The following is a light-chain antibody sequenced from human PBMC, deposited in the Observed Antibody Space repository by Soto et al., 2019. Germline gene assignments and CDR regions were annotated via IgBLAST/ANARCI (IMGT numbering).Light chain of an antibody. V-gene: IGLV2-23*02. Sequence: QSALTQPASVSGSPGQSITISCTGTSSDVGSYNLVSWYQQHPGKAPKLMIYEVSKRPSGVSNRFSGSKSGNTASLTISGLQAEDEADYYCCSYAGSSSIDVVFGGGTKVTVL. CDR1: SSDVGSYNL. CDR2: EVS. J-gene: IGLJ2*01. CDR3: CSYAGSSSIDVV.